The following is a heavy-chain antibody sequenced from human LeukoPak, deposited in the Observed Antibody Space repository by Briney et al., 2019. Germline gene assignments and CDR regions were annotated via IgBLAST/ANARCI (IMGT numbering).Heavy chain of an antibody. CDR2: IYYSGST. J-gene: IGHJ4*02. Sequence: SETLSLTCTVCGGSISSGDYYWSWIRQPPGKGLEWIGYIYYSGSTYYNPSLKSRVTISVDTSKNQFSLKLSSVTAADTAVYYCARGGIAAADTDYWGQGTLVTVSS. CDR1: GGSISSGDYY. V-gene: IGHV4-30-4*08. CDR3: ARGGIAAADTDY. D-gene: IGHD6-13*01.